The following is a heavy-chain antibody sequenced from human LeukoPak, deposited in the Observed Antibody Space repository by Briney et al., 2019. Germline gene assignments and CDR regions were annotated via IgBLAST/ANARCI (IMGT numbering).Heavy chain of an antibody. Sequence: ASVKVSCKASVYVFTGYYLHCVRQAPGQGREYMGRSNPSSGGTNYAQKFQGRVTMTRDTSISTAYMELSRLRSDDTAVYYCARGPGGGYDWLGHWGQGTLVTVSS. J-gene: IGHJ4*02. CDR3: ARGPGGGYDWLGH. V-gene: IGHV1-2*02. D-gene: IGHD5-12*01. CDR2: SNPSSGGT. CDR1: VYVFTGYY.